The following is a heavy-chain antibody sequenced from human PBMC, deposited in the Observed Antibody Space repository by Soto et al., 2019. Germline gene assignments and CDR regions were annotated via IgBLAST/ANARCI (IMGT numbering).Heavy chain of an antibody. CDR3: ARGEATVTLFDY. J-gene: IGHJ4*02. CDR1: GGSFSGYY. V-gene: IGHV4-34*01. CDR2: INHSGST. Sequence: SETLSLTCAVYGGSFSGYYWSWIRQPPGKGLEWIGEINHSGSTNYNPSLKSRVTISVDTSKNQFSLKLSSVTAADTAVYYRARGEATVTLFDYWGQGTLVTVSS. D-gene: IGHD4-17*01.